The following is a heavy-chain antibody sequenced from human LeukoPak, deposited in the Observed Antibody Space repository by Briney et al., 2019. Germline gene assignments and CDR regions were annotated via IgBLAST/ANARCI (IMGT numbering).Heavy chain of an antibody. D-gene: IGHD2-2*01. CDR3: ARAPQGYCSSTSCSDDY. V-gene: IGHV1-46*01. CDR1: GYTFTSYY. J-gene: IGHJ4*02. Sequence: ASVKVSCKASGYTFTSYYMHWVRQAPGQGLVWMGIINPSGGSTSYAQKFQGRVTMTRDTSTSTVYMELSSLRSEDTAVYYCARAPQGYCSSTSCSDDYWGQGTLVTVSS. CDR2: INPSGGST.